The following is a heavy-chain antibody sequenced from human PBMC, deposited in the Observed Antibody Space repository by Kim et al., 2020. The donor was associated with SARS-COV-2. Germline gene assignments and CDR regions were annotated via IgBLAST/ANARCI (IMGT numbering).Heavy chain of an antibody. J-gene: IGHJ5*02. Sequence: TPSLRSRVTISVATSKNQFSRKLSPVTAADTAVYYCASTSDFWRDNCFDPWGQGTLVTVSS. V-gene: IGHV4-30-2*05. D-gene: IGHD3-3*01. CDR3: ASTSDFWRDNCFDP.